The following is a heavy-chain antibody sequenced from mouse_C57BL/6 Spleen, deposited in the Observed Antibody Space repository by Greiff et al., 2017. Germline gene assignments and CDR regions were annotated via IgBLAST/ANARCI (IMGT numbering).Heavy chain of an antibody. V-gene: IGHV1-52*01. CDR1: GYTFTSYW. J-gene: IGHJ2*01. D-gene: IGHD2-4*01. Sequence: QVQLQQPGAELVRPGSSVKLSCKASGYTFTSYWMHWVKQRPIQGLEWIGNIDPSDSETHYNQKFKDKATLTVDKSSSTAYMQLSSLTSEDSAVYYCARREGLRRYYFDYWGQGTTLTVSS. CDR3: ARREGLRRYYFDY. CDR2: IDPSDSET.